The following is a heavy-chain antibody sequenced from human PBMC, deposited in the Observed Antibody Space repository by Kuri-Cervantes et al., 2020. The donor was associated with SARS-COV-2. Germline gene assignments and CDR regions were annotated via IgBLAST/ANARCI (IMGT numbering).Heavy chain of an antibody. Sequence: SVKVSCKASRGTFNTHVINWLRQAPGQGLEWMGGIRPVFGAPYYAQKFQGRVTIAADESTSTVHVELGSLNSEDTAIYYCARETGDRKMGIDPWGQGTLVTVSS. J-gene: IGHJ5*02. CDR2: IRPVFGAP. CDR1: RGTFNTHV. CDR3: ARETGDRKMGIDP. V-gene: IGHV1-69*13. D-gene: IGHD2-21*01.